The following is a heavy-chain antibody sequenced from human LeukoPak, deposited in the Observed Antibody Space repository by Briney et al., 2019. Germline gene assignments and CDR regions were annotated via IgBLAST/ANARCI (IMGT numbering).Heavy chain of an antibody. CDR3: ARADRLDGGPYLIGP. J-gene: IGHJ5*02. V-gene: IGHV1-2*02. D-gene: IGHD2-21*01. Sequence: ASVKVSCKTSGYSFSDYYMRWVRQAPGQGLEWMGWINPNSSGTSSAQKFQGRVTMTRDTSITTVYMEVNWLTSDDTAIYYCARADRLDGGPYLIGPWGQGTLVTVSS. CDR2: INPNSSGT. CDR1: GYSFSDYY.